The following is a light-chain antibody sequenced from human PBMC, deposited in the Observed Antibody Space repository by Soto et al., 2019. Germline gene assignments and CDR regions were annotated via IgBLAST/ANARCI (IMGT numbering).Light chain of an antibody. V-gene: IGKV3-11*01. CDR1: QRVSSY. J-gene: IGKJ2*01. CDR2: DAS. CDR3: QQRSNWRT. Sequence: EIVLTQSPATLSFSPGERATLSCRASQRVSSYLAWYQQKPGQAPRLLIYDASNRATGIPARFSGSGSGTDFPLTISSLEPEDCAVYYCQQRSNWRTFGQGTKLEIK.